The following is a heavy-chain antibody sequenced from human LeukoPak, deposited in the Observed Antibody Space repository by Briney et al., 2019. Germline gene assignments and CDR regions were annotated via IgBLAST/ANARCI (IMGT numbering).Heavy chain of an antibody. V-gene: IGHV1-69*13. Sequence: SVKVSCKASGGTFSNYAISWVRQAPGQGLEWMGGIIPIFGAANYAQKFQGKVTITADESTSTAYMELSGLRSEDTAVYYCARDGPDNDMVTSYWGQGTLVAVSS. D-gene: IGHD5-18*01. J-gene: IGHJ4*02. CDR3: ARDGPDNDMVTSY. CDR1: GGTFSNYA. CDR2: IIPIFGAA.